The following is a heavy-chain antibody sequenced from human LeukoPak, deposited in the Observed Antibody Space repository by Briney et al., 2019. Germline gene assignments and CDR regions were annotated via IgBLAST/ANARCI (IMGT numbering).Heavy chain of an antibody. D-gene: IGHD6-25*01. CDR2: INTYNGNT. CDR1: GYTFTNYG. V-gene: IGHV1-18*01. Sequence: ASVKVSCKTSGYTFTNYGITWVRQAPGQGLEWMGWINTYNGNTNYAQKLQGRVTMTTDTSTSTAYMEMSSLRSDDTAVYYCVRGAKCSGADCDSTKEYAYYFDYWGQGTLVTVSS. J-gene: IGHJ4*02. CDR3: VRGAKCSGADCDSTKEYAYYFDY.